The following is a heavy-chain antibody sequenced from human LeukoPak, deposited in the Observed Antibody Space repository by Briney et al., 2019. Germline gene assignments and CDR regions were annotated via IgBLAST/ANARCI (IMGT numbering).Heavy chain of an antibody. V-gene: IGHV4-59*01. J-gene: IGHJ6*03. D-gene: IGHD3-10*01. CDR1: GGSISSYY. CDR3: ARGHLGFGELFYYYYYMDV. Sequence: PSETLSLTCTVSGGSISSYYWSWIRQPPGKGLEWIGYIYNSGSPNYNPSLKSRVTISVDTSKNQFSLKLSSVTAADTAVYYCARGHLGFGELFYYYYYMDVWGKGTTVTISS. CDR2: IYNSGSP.